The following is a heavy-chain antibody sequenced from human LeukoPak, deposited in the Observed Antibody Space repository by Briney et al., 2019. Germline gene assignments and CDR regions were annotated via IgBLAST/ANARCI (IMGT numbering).Heavy chain of an antibody. Sequence: GASVKVSCKASGYTFTSYGISWVRQAPGQGLEWMGWISAYSGNTNYAQKLQGRVTMTTDTSTSTAYMELRSLRSDDTAVHYCARVYDFWSGYYTSDYWGQGTLVTVTS. V-gene: IGHV1-18*01. D-gene: IGHD3-3*01. CDR2: ISAYSGNT. CDR1: GYTFTSYG. J-gene: IGHJ4*02. CDR3: ARVYDFWSGYYTSDY.